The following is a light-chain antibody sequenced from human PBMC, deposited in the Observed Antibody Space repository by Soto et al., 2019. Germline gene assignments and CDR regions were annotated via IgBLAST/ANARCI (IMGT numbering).Light chain of an antibody. CDR2: DAS. CDR3: QQRSNCPPYT. CDR1: QSVSSY. Sequence: EIVLTQSPATLSLSPGERATLSCRASQSVSSYLAWYQQKPGQAPRLLIYDASNRATGIPARFSGSGSGTDFTLTISSLEPEDFSVYYCQQRSNCPPYTFGQGPKLQIK. J-gene: IGKJ2*01. V-gene: IGKV3-11*01.